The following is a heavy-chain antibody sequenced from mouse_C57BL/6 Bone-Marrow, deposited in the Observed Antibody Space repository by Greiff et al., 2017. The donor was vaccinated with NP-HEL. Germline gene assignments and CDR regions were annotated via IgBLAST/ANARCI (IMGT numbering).Heavy chain of an antibody. CDR3: ARSPWFAY. Sequence: EVNVVESGGGLVQPGGSLSLSCAASGFTFTDYYMSWVRQPPGKALEWLGFIRNKANGYTTEYSASVKGRFTISRDNSQSILYLQMNALRAEDSATYYCARSPWFAYWGQGTLVTVSA. J-gene: IGHJ3*01. CDR2: IRNKANGYTT. V-gene: IGHV7-3*01. CDR1: GFTFTDYY.